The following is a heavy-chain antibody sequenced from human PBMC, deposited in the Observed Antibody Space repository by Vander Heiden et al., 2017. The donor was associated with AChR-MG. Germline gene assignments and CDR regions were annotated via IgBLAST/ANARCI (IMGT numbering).Heavy chain of an antibody. CDR3: AIRLYYDFWSARNTRSSSNDY. D-gene: IGHD3-3*01. CDR2: IIPIFGTA. J-gene: IGHJ4*02. CDR1: GGTFSSYA. Sequence: QVQLVQSGAEVKKPGSSVKVSCKASGGTFSSYAISWVRQAPGQGLEWMGGIIPIFGTANYAQKFQGRVTITADESTSTAYMELSSLRSEDTAVYYCAIRLYYDFWSARNTRSSSNDYWGQGTLVTVSS. V-gene: IGHV1-69*01.